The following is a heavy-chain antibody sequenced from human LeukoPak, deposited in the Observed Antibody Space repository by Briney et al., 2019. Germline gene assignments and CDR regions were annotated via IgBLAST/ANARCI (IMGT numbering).Heavy chain of an antibody. D-gene: IGHD5-18*01. V-gene: IGHV3-21*06. CDR3: ARDQGFHSYGYG. Sequence: GGSLRLSCTASGLTFSTSGFNWVRQAPGKGLEWVASIGPTGSDRYHADSIKGRFTISRDNANNFLYLQMNSLRAEDTAVYYCARDQGFHSYGYGGGQGTLVTVS. CDR1: GLTFSTSG. CDR2: IGPTGSDR. J-gene: IGHJ4*02.